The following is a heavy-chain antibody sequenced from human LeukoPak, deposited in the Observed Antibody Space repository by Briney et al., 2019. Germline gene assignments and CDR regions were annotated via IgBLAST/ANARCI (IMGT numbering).Heavy chain of an antibody. Sequence: PSQTLSLTCTVSGGSISSGSYYWSRIRQPAGKGLEWIGRIYTSGSTNYNPSLKSRVTISVDTSKNQFSLKLSSVTAADTAVYYCAREDYRSAFDIWGQGTMVTVSS. CDR3: AREDYRSAFDI. CDR1: GGSISSGSYY. V-gene: IGHV4-61*02. J-gene: IGHJ3*02. D-gene: IGHD4-11*01. CDR2: IYTSGST.